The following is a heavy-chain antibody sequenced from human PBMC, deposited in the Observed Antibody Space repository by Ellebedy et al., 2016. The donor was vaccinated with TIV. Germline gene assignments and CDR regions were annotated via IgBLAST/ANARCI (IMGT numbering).Heavy chain of an antibody. V-gene: IGHV3-23*01. D-gene: IGHD6-13*01. CDR1: GFRFSSYA. Sequence: PGGSLRLSCAASGFRFSSYAMNWVRQAPGKGLEWVSGISDSGDTAYYPDSVKGRFTISRDNSKNTLYLQMNGLRAEDTAVYYCAREVWYPASWGQGTLVTVSS. CDR3: AREVWYPAS. CDR2: ISDSGDTA. J-gene: IGHJ4*02.